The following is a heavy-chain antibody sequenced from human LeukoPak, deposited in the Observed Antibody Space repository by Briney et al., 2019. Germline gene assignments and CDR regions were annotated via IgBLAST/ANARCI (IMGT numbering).Heavy chain of an antibody. Sequence: TSETLSLTCAVYGGSFSGYYWSWIRQPPGKGLEWIGEINHSGSTNYNPSLKSRVTISVDTSKNQFSLKLSSATAADTAVYYCARGGSITIFGVGTHNWFDPWGQGTLVTISS. CDR3: ARGGSITIFGVGTHNWFDP. D-gene: IGHD3-3*01. CDR2: INHSGST. CDR1: GGSFSGYY. V-gene: IGHV4-34*01. J-gene: IGHJ5*02.